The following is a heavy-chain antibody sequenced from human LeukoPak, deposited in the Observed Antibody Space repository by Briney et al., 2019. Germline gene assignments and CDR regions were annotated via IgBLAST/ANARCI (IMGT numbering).Heavy chain of an antibody. CDR1: GGTFSSYA. J-gene: IGHJ6*02. Sequence: SVKVSCKASGGTFSSYAISWVRQAPGQGLEWMGGIIPIFGTANYAQKFQGRVTITADESTSTAYMELSSLRSEDTAVYYCARVEWTAVAGTGYDYYGMDVWGQGATVTVSS. CDR3: ARVEWTAVAGTGYDYYGMDV. CDR2: IIPIFGTA. D-gene: IGHD6-19*01. V-gene: IGHV1-69*13.